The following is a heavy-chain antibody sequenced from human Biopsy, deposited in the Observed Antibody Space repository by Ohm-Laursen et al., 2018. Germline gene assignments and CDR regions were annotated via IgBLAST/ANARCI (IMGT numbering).Heavy chain of an antibody. D-gene: IGHD3-10*01. CDR1: GDSITRSY. Sequence: SDTLSLTCFLSGDSITRSYWSWIRQSPGKGLEWIGHVFDRGTTNYNPSVRSRVTMSEDTSKKQFSLKMTPVTAADTAIYYCAHGSGSYYKWVFWGRGILVTVSS. V-gene: IGHV4-59*08. J-gene: IGHJ4*02. CDR3: AHGSGSYYKWVF. CDR2: VFDRGTT.